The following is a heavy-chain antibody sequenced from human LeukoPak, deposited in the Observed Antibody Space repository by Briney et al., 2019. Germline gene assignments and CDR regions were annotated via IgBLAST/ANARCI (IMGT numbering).Heavy chain of an antibody. Sequence: SVKVSCKASGGTFSSYAISWVRQAPGQGPEWMGGIIPIFGTANYAQKFQGRVTITTDESTSTAYMELSSLRSEDTAVYYCAANRYNWNYYYYYMDVWGKGTTVTVSS. CDR2: IIPIFGTA. D-gene: IGHD1-20*01. V-gene: IGHV1-69*05. J-gene: IGHJ6*03. CDR3: AANRYNWNYYYYYMDV. CDR1: GGTFSSYA.